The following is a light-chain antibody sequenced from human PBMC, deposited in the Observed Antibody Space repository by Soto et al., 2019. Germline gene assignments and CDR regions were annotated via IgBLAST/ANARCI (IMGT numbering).Light chain of an antibody. CDR1: SSNIGSTT. CDR2: NNN. CDR3: AAWDDSLNGYF. Sequence: QSVLTQPPSASGTPGQRVTISCSGTSSNIGSTTVNWYQQLPGTAPKLLISNNNRPPSGAPDRFSGPKSGTSASLAISGLQSGDEADAYCAAWDDSLNGYFFGSGTNLTVL. J-gene: IGLJ1*01. V-gene: IGLV1-44*01.